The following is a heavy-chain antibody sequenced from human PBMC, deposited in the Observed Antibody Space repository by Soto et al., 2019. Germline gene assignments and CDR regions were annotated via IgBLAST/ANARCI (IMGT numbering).Heavy chain of an antibody. J-gene: IGHJ5*02. CDR1: GCSISSYY. CDR3: ASEVQYWFDH. V-gene: IGHV4-59*01. CDR2: IYYSGTT. D-gene: IGHD1-1*01. Sequence: SETLSLTCTVSGCSISSYYWSWIRQPPGKGLEWIGYIYYSGTTSYNPSLKSRVTISIDTSKNQFSLRLSSVTAADTAVYYCASEVQYWFDHWGQGTLVTVSS.